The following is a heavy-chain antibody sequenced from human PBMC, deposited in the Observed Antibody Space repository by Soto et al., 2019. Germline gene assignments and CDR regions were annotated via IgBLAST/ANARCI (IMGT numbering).Heavy chain of an antibody. CDR3: ARVVSPYYYYMDV. CDR2: IYYSGST. V-gene: IGHV4-59*01. CDR1: GGSISSYY. J-gene: IGHJ6*03. Sequence: QVQLQESGPGLVKPSETLSLTCTVSGGSISSYYWSWIRQPPGKGLEWIGYIYYSGSTNYNPSLKSRVTISVDTSKNQFSLKLSSVTAADTAVYDCARVVSPYYYYMDVWGKGTTVTVSS.